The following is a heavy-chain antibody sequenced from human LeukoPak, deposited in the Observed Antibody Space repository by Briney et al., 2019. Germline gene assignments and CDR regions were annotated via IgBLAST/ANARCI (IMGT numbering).Heavy chain of an antibody. V-gene: IGHV3-23*01. CDR3: AKDRIRYCSSTSCSASGFDY. CDR2: ISGSGGST. Sequence: GGSLRLSCAASGFTFSSYAMSWVRQAPGKGLEWVSAISGSGGSTYYADSVKGRFTISRDTSKNTLYLQMNSLRAEDTAVYYCAKDRIRYCSSTSCSASGFDYWGQGTLVTVSS. J-gene: IGHJ4*02. CDR1: GFTFSSYA. D-gene: IGHD2-2*01.